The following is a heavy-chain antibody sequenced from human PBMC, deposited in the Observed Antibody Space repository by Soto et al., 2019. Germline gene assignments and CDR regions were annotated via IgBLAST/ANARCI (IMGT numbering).Heavy chain of an antibody. CDR2: INHSGST. CDR1: GGSFSGYY. Sequence: SETLSLTCAVYGGSFSGYYWSWIRQPPGKGLEWIGEINHSGSTNYNPSLKSRVTISVDTSKNQFSLKLRSVTAADTAVYYCARVRHFYYYDSSGYYPNWGQGTLVTVS. J-gene: IGHJ4*02. D-gene: IGHD3-22*01. V-gene: IGHV4-34*01. CDR3: ARVRHFYYYDSSGYYPN.